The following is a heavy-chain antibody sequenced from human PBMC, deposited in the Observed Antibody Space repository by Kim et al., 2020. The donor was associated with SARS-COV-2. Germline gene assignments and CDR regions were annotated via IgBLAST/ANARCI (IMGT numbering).Heavy chain of an antibody. CDR2: INAGNGNT. D-gene: IGHD3-3*01. CDR1: GYTFTSYA. V-gene: IGHV1-3*01. Sequence: ASVKVSCKASGYTFTSYAMHWVRQAPGQRLEWMGWINAGNGNTKYSQKFQGRVTITRDTSASTAYMELSSLRSEDTAVYYCARIVFWSGYPYYYYGMDVWGQGTTVTVSS. CDR3: ARIVFWSGYPYYYYGMDV. J-gene: IGHJ6*02.